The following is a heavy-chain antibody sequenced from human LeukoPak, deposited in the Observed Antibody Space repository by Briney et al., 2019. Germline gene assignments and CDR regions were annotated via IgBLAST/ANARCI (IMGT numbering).Heavy chain of an antibody. CDR3: ASGSYGDYEGEYFQH. CDR2: IIPILGIA. CDR1: GGTFSSYA. J-gene: IGHJ1*01. D-gene: IGHD4-17*01. V-gene: IGHV1-69*04. Sequence: SVKVSCKASGGTFSSYAISWVRQAPGQGLEWMGRIIPILGIANYAQKFQGRATITADKSTSTAYMELSSLRSEDTAVYYCASGSYGDYEGEYFQHWGQGTLVTVSS.